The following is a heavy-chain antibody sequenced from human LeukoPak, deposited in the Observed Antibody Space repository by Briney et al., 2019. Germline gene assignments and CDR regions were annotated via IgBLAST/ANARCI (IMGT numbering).Heavy chain of an antibody. CDR3: ARDYMSSSHPFDY. D-gene: IGHD6-6*01. V-gene: IGHV3-21*01. CDR1: GFTFSSYS. J-gene: IGHJ4*02. CDR2: ISSSSSYI. Sequence: PGGSLRLSCAASGFTFSSYSMNWVRQAPGKGLEWVSSISSSSSYIYYADSVKGRFTISRDNAKNSLYLQMNSLRAEDTAVYYCARDYMSSSHPFDYWGQGTLVTVSS.